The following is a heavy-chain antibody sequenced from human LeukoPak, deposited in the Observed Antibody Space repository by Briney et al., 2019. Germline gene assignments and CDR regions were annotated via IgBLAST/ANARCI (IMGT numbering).Heavy chain of an antibody. CDR3: ARPIAVAGTMVPSDY. Sequence: GGSLRLSCAASGFTFSGYSMNWVRQAPGKGLEWVSAISGSGGSTYYADSVKGRFTISRDNSKNTLYLQMNSLRAEDTAVYYCARPIAVAGTMVPSDYWGQGTLVTVSS. CDR2: ISGSGGST. CDR1: GFTFSGYS. D-gene: IGHD6-19*01. V-gene: IGHV3-23*01. J-gene: IGHJ4*02.